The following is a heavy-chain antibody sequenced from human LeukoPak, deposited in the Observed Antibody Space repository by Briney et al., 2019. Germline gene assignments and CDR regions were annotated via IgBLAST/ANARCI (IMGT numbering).Heavy chain of an antibody. V-gene: IGHV3-23*01. D-gene: IGHD3-10*01. J-gene: IGHJ3*02. CDR3: ATTSNGGTMVRGVIRGAFDI. CDR2: ISGSGGST. CDR1: GFTFSSYA. Sequence: GGSLRLSCAASGFTFSSYAMSWVRQAPGKGLEWVSAISGSGGSTYYADSVKGRFTISRDYSKNTLYLQMNSLRAEDTAVYYCATTSNGGTMVRGVIRGAFDIWGQGTMVTVSS.